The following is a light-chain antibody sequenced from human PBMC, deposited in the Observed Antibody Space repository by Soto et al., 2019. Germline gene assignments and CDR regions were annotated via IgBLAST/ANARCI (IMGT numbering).Light chain of an antibody. J-gene: IGKJ3*01. V-gene: IGKV3-20*01. Sequence: EIVLTQSPGTLSLSPGERATLSCRASQSVTSSYLAWYQQKAGQAPRLLIYGASSRATGVPDRFSGSGSGPDFTLTISRLEPQDFAVYYCQQCGSSPPVIFGPGTKVDIK. CDR2: GAS. CDR3: QQCGSSPPVI. CDR1: QSVTSSY.